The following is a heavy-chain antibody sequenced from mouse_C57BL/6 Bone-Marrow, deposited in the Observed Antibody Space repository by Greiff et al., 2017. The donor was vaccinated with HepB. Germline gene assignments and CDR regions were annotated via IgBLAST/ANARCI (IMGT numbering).Heavy chain of an antibody. Sequence: VQLVESGPELVKPGASVKISCKASGYAFSSSWLNWVKQRPGKGLEWIGRIYPGDGDTNYNGKFKGKATLTADKSSSTAYMQLSSLTSEDSAVYFCARDERITTVVANFDVWGTGTTVTVSS. CDR2: IYPGDGDT. CDR3: ARDERITTVVANFDV. V-gene: IGHV1-82*01. D-gene: IGHD1-1*01. J-gene: IGHJ1*03. CDR1: GYAFSSSW.